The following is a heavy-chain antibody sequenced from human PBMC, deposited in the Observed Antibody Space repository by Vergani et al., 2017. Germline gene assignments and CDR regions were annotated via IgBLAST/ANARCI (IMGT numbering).Heavy chain of an antibody. J-gene: IGHJ4*02. Sequence: QVQLVESGGGVVQPGRSLRLSCAASGFTFSSYGMHWVRQAPGKGLEWVAVIWYDGSNKYYADSVKGRFTISRDNSKNTLYLQMNSLRAEDTAVYYCARVADPPSGSGSYYNLVDYWGQGTLVTVSS. V-gene: IGHV3-30*19. CDR3: ARVADPPSGSGSYYNLVDY. CDR1: GFTFSSYG. D-gene: IGHD3-10*01. CDR2: IWYDGSNK.